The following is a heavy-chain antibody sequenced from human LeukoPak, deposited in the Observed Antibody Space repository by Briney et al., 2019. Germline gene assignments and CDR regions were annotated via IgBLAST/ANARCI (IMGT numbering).Heavy chain of an antibody. CDR2: IKQDGSEK. V-gene: IGHV3-7*04. Sequence: GGSLRLSCAGYGITLSELWMNWVRQVPGKGLEWVANIKQDGSEKKYVDSVKGRFAISRDNAKNSVYLQMNSLRVDDTAVYYCVGGYGWLPDYWGQGALVTVSS. CDR3: VGGYGWLPDY. J-gene: IGHJ4*02. CDR1: GITLSELW. D-gene: IGHD6-19*01.